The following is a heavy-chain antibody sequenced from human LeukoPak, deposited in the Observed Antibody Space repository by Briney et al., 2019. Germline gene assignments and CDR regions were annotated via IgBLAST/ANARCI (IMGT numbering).Heavy chain of an antibody. CDR3: ARDLRDGVVAATYWFDP. CDR2: IDTSGNT. D-gene: IGHD2-15*01. J-gene: IGHJ5*02. V-gene: IGHV4-4*07. Sequence: SETLSLTCTVSGGSISSYYWSWIRQPAEKGLEWIGRIDTSGNTNYKPSLKSRVTMSVDTSKNEFSLKLTSVTAADTAIYYCARDLRDGVVAATYWFDPWGQGTLVTVSS. CDR1: GGSISSYY.